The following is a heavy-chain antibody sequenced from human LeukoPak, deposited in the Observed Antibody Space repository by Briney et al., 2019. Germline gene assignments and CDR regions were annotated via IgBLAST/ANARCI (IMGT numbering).Heavy chain of an antibody. CDR2: IYYSGSI. Sequence: SETLSLTCAVSGYSISSSNWWGWIRQPPGKGLEWIGYIYYSGSIYYNPSLKSRVTMSVDTSKNQFSLKLSSVTAVDTAVYYCARAYYDFWSGSYYMDVWGKGTTVTISS. V-gene: IGHV4-28*05. D-gene: IGHD3-3*01. CDR3: ARAYYDFWSGSYYMDV. CDR1: GYSISSSNW. J-gene: IGHJ6*03.